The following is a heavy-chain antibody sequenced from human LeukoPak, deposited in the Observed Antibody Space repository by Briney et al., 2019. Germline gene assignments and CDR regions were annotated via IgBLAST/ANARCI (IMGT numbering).Heavy chain of an antibody. D-gene: IGHD3-10*01. CDR3: ARQSGLGY. J-gene: IGHJ4*02. CDR1: DYSISSGYGYY. CDR2: IYHSGIT. Sequence: SETLSLTCTVSDYSISSGYGYYWGWIRQPPGKGLEWIGNIYHSGITYYNHFNSSLKSRVTISIDTSKNQFSLKLSSVTAADTAVYYCARQSGLGYWGQGTLVTVSS. V-gene: IGHV4-38-2*02.